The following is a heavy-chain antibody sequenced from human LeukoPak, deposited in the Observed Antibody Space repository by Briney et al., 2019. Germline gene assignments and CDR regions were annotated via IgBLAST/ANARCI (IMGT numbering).Heavy chain of an antibody. V-gene: IGHV4-34*01. CDR1: GGSFSGYY. CDR2: INHSGST. CDR3: AREWDTAMVTYPRDY. J-gene: IGHJ4*02. Sequence: SGTLSLTCAVYGGSFSGYYWSWIRQPPGKGLEWIGEINHSGSTNYNPSLKSRVTISVDTSKNQFSLKLSSVTAADTAVYYCAREWDTAMVTYPRDYWGQGTLVTVSS. D-gene: IGHD5-18*01.